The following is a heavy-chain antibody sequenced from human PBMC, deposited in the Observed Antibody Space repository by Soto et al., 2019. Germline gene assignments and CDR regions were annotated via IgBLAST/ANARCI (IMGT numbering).Heavy chain of an antibody. V-gene: IGHV1-2*02. CDR1: GYTFTGYY. CDR2: INPNSGGT. J-gene: IGHJ6*02. D-gene: IGHD6-6*01. CDR3: ASCSPLYERYSSSRYYYYYYGMDV. Sequence: ASVKVSCKASGYTFTGYYMHWVRQAPGQGLEWMEWINPNSGGTNYAQKFQGRVTMTRDTSISTAYMELSRLRSDDTAVYYCASCSPLYERYSSSRYYYYYYGMDVWGQGTTVTVSS.